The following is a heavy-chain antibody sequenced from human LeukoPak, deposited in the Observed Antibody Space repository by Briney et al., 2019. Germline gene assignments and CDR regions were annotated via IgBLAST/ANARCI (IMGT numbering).Heavy chain of an antibody. CDR2: IYYSGST. V-gene: IGHV4-59*01. CDR3: ARVAPDGGEIDY. D-gene: IGHD2-21*01. Sequence: SETLSLTCTVSGGSISSYYWSWIRQPPGKGLEWIGYIYYSGSTNYNPSLKSRVTISVDTSKNQFSLKLSSVTAADTAVYYCARVAPDGGEIDYWGQGTLVTVSS. J-gene: IGHJ4*02. CDR1: GGSISSYY.